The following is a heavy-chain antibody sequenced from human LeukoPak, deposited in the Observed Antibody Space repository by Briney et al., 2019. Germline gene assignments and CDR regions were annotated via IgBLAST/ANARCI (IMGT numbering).Heavy chain of an antibody. V-gene: IGHV4-34*01. CDR1: GGSFSDYY. Sequence: SETLSLTCAVYGGSFSDYYWSWIRQSPGKGPEWIGEINRSGSTNYNPSLKSRVTISMDTSKNQFSLKLSSVTAADTAVYYCARNRGFHYDILTPEYFDLWGRGTLVTVSS. CDR3: ARNRGFHYDILTPEYFDL. CDR2: INRSGST. D-gene: IGHD3-9*01. J-gene: IGHJ2*01.